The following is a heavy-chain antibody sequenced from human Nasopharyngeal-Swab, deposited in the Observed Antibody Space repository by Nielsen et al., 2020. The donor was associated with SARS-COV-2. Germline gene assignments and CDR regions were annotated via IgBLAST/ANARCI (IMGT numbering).Heavy chain of an antibody. J-gene: IGHJ6*03. CDR3: ARDYPYSSSWYPYYYYYYMDV. CDR2: ISGSGGST. V-gene: IGHV3-23*01. D-gene: IGHD6-13*01. CDR1: GFTFSSYA. Sequence: GGSLRLSCAASGFTFSSYAMSWVRQAPGKGLEWVSAISGSGGSTYYADSVKGRFTISRDNSKNTLYLQMNSLRAEDTAVYYCARDYPYSSSWYPYYYYYYMDVWGKGTTVTVSS.